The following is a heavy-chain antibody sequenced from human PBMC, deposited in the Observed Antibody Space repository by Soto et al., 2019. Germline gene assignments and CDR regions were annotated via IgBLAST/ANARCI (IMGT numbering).Heavy chain of an antibody. CDR1: GGTFSDYA. D-gene: IGHD3-3*01. CDR3: ARDAPLRNGIDV. CDR2: IIPMYGRR. J-gene: IGHJ6*02. V-gene: IGHV1-69*18. Sequence: QVLLVQSGAEVRKPGSSVKVSCKPSGGTFSDYAFSWVRQAPGQGLEWMGNIIPMYGRRNYAQKYQGRVTISADESTTTVYVEMRGLSFEDRAVYFCARDAPLRNGIDVWGQGTTVTVSS.